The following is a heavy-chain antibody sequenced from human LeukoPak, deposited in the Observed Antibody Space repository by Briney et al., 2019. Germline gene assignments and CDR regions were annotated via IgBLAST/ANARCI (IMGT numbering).Heavy chain of an antibody. CDR2: VYNRGST. CDR3: ARHYYVVDP. J-gene: IGHJ5*02. CDR1: GASISSFY. V-gene: IGHV4-59*08. D-gene: IGHD3-10*01. Sequence: SETLSLTCTVSGASISSFYWTWIRQPPGKGLELIGYVYNRGSTHYNPSLKSRVTISVDTSKNQFSLKLSSVTAADTAVYYCARHYYVVDPWGQGTLVTVSS.